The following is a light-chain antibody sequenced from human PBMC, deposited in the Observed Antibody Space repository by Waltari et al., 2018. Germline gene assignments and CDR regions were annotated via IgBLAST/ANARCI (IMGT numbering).Light chain of an antibody. Sequence: EIVLTQSPGTLSLSPGERATLSCRASQSVSSSYLAWYQQKPGQAPRLLIYGASSRATGIPDRFSGSGSGTDFTLTISRLEPEDFAVYYCQQYSDWPLTFGGGTKVEIK. CDR1: QSVSSSY. J-gene: IGKJ4*01. V-gene: IGKV3-20*01. CDR2: GAS. CDR3: QQYSDWPLT.